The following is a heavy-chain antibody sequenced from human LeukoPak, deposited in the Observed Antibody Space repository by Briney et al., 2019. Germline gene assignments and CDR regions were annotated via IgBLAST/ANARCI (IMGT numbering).Heavy chain of an antibody. D-gene: IGHD4/OR15-4a*01. Sequence: GGSLRLSCAVSGFTFSSHAMTWVRQAPGKGLEWVSGISISGDITYYADSVQGRSIISRDNSKNTVYLQMNSLRVEDTAVYYCANEEVPNDYWGQGTLVTVSS. CDR2: ISISGDIT. CDR1: GFTFSSHA. CDR3: ANEEVPNDY. V-gene: IGHV3-23*01. J-gene: IGHJ4*02.